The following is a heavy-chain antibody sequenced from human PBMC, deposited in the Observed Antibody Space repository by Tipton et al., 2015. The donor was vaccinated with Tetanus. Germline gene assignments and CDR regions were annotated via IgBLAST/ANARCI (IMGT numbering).Heavy chain of an antibody. D-gene: IGHD6-13*01. J-gene: IGHJ4*02. CDR2: VYGSGST. Sequence: TLSLTCTVSGGSFSIFYWTWIRQPPGKGLEWIGYVYGSGSTNYNPSLESRVTMSIDTSRNQFSLKLTSVTAADTAFYYCARGFGSSFYYFDYWGQGILVTVSS. CDR1: GGSFSIFY. CDR3: ARGFGSSFYYFDY. V-gene: IGHV4-59*01.